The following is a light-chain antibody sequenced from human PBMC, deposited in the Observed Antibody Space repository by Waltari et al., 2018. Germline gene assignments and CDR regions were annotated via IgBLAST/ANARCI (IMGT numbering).Light chain of an antibody. Sequence: SYELTQPPSVSVALGQTATIPWGGNHIGKKNVHWYQQKAGQAPVLVIYRDSNRPSGIPERFSGSNSRNAATLTISRVQADDAADYYCQVWDSSWVFGGGSKLTVL. V-gene: IGLV3-9*01. J-gene: IGLJ3*02. CDR1: HIGKKN. CDR3: QVWDSSWV. CDR2: RDS.